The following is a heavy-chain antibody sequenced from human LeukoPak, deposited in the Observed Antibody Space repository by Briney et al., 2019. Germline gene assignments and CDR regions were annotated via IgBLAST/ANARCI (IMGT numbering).Heavy chain of an antibody. CDR2: IHYSGST. J-gene: IGHJ4*02. V-gene: IGHV4-59*01. D-gene: IGHD3-10*01. CDR1: GGSISSYY. Sequence: RPSETLSLTCTVSGGSISSYYWSWIRQPPGKGLEWIGYIHYSGSTNYNPSLKSRVTISVDTSKSQFSLKLSSVTAADTAVYYCARDIVRGVNDYWGQGTLVTVSS. CDR3: ARDIVRGVNDY.